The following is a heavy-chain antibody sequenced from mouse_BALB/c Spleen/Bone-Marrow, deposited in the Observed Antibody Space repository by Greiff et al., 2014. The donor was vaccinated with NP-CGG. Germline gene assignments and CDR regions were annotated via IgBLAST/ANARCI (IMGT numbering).Heavy chain of an antibody. J-gene: IGHJ3*01. V-gene: IGHV14-3*02. Sequence: EVQLQQSGAELAKPGASVKLSCTASGFNIKDTYMHWVKQRPEQGLEWIGRIDPANGNTKYVPKFQGKATITADTSSNTAYLQLSSLTSEDTAVYYCATYYYGSSWGFAYWGQGTLVTVSA. CDR2: IDPANGNT. D-gene: IGHD1-1*01. CDR1: GFNIKDTY. CDR3: ATYYYGSSWGFAY.